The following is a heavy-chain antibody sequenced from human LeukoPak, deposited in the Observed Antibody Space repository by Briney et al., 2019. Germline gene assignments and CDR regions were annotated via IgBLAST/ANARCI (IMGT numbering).Heavy chain of an antibody. CDR3: ARDRWMKAGNIWLHYGMDV. V-gene: IGHV4-30-4*01. J-gene: IGHJ6*02. Sequence: SQTLSLTCSVSGGSIRSDDSYWTWIRQSPGKGLEWIGYMYYSANTYYNPSLKSRVTISEDRSKSQISLRLASLTAADTAVYYCARDRWMKAGNIWLHYGMDVWGQGITVTVSS. CDR2: MYYSANT. CDR1: GGSIRSDDSY. D-gene: IGHD5-12*01.